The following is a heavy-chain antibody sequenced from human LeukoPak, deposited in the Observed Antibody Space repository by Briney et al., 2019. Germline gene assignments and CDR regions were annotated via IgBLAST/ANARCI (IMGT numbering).Heavy chain of an antibody. Sequence: SETLSLTCSVSDDSITMYYWTWIRQPPGKGLEWIGYIYYSGSTNYNPSLKSRVTISVDTSKNQFSLKLSSVTAADTAIYYCARAHMYYNSDGFPYRWFDPWGQGTLVTVSS. CDR3: ARAHMYYNSDGFPYRWFDP. D-gene: IGHD2/OR15-2a*01. J-gene: IGHJ5*02. V-gene: IGHV4-59*01. CDR1: DDSITMYY. CDR2: IYYSGST.